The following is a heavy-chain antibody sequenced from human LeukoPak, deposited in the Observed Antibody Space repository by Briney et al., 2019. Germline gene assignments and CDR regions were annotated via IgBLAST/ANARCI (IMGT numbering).Heavy chain of an antibody. J-gene: IGHJ4*02. Sequence: GGSLRLSCAASGFTVSSNYMSWVRQAPGKGLEWVSSISSSSSYIYYADSVKGRFTISRDNAKNSLYLQMNSLRAEDTAVYYCATSIAARPADYWGQGTLVTVSS. CDR3: ATSIAARPADY. CDR1: GFTVSSNY. V-gene: IGHV3-21*01. CDR2: ISSSSSYI. D-gene: IGHD6-6*01.